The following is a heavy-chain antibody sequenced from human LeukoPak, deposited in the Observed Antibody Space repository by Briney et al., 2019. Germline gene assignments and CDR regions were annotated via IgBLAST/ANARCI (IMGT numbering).Heavy chain of an antibody. J-gene: IGHJ6*02. V-gene: IGHV4-39*07. Sequence: SETLSLTCTVTSGSIRSSTVYWGWIRQPPGKGPEWIASIHYDGTTLYNPSLKSRLTISVDMSKNQFSLRLSSVTAADTAVYYCARENFAYCVTDVWDQGTTVTVSS. CDR3: ARENFAYCVTDV. D-gene: IGHD1-7*01. CDR2: IHYDGTT. CDR1: SGSIRSSTVY.